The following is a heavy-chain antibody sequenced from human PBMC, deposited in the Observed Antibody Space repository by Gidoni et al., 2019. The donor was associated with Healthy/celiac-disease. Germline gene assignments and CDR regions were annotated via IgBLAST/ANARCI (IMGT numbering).Heavy chain of an antibody. CDR3: ARDQIYGSGSHYYYYGMDV. D-gene: IGHD3-10*01. CDR1: GGSISSGDYY. Sequence: QVQLQESGPGLVKPSQTLSLTCTVSGGSISSGDYYWSWIRHTPGKGLEWIGYIYSSGSTYYNPALKSRVTISVDTSKNQFSLKLSSGTAADTAVYYWARDQIYGSGSHYYYYGMDVWGQGTTVTVSS. V-gene: IGHV4-31*03. J-gene: IGHJ6*02. CDR2: IYSSGST.